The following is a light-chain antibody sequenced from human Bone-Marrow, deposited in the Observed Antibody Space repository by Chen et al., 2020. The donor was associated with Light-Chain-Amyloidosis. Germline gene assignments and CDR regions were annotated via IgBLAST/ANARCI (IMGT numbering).Light chain of an antibody. CDR2: DDT. Sequence: SYVVTQPPSVSVTPGQTARIPCGGNNIGSKSVNWYQQKPGQAPVLVVYDDTERPSGSPERISGSNSGNPATLTINRVEAGDEADYYCQLWDSSSDHYVFATGTKVTVL. V-gene: IGLV3-21*02. J-gene: IGLJ1*01. CDR1: NIGSKS. CDR3: QLWDSSSDHYV.